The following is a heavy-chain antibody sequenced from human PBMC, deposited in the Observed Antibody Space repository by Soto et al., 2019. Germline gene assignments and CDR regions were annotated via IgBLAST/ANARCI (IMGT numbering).Heavy chain of an antibody. D-gene: IGHD3-3*01. Sequence: GGSLRLSCVVSGITFSTYRMHWVRQAPGKGLVWVSHIKSDGTVTHYTDSVRGRFIISRDNAKNTLFLQMNSLRAEDTAVYYCARENYDLWSGYYLDYWGQGTLVTVSS. CDR3: ARENYDLWSGYYLDY. V-gene: IGHV3-74*01. CDR2: IKSDGTVT. J-gene: IGHJ4*02. CDR1: GITFSTYR.